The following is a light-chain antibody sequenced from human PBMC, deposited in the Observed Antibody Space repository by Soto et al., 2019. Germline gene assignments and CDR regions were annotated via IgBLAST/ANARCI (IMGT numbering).Light chain of an antibody. CDR1: QGISRY. CDR2: VAS. V-gene: IGKV1-9*01. J-gene: IGKJ1*01. Sequence: IQLPQSPSSLSASVGDRVTITCRASQGISRYLAWYQQKPGKAPKLVIYVASTLQSGVPSRFSGSRSGTDYTLTIASRQPEDFATYYCQQLNGSPWTFGQGTKVDIK. CDR3: QQLNGSPWT.